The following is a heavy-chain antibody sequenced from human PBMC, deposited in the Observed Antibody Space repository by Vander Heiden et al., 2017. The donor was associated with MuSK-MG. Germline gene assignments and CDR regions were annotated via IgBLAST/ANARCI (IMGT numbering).Heavy chain of an antibody. V-gene: IGHV4-34*01. Sequence: QVQLQQWGAGLLKPSETLSLTCAVYGGSFSGYYWSWIRQPPGKGLEWIGEINHSGSTNYNPSLKSRVTISVDTSKNQFSLKLSSVTAADTAVYYCARGLFKDSSSWYVGYYYGMDVWGQGTTVTVSS. D-gene: IGHD6-13*01. CDR1: GGSFSGYY. J-gene: IGHJ6*02. CDR2: INHSGST. CDR3: ARGLFKDSSSWYVGYYYGMDV.